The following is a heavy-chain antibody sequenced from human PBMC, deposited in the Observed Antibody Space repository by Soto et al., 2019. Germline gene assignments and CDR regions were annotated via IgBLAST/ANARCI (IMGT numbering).Heavy chain of an antibody. CDR2: IYHSGST. Sequence: TLSLTCAVSGGSISSSNWWSWVRQPPGKGLEWIGEIYHSGSTNYNPSLKSRVTISVDKSKNQFSLKLSSVTAADTAVYYCATPSGYSGYQYRLDVWGQGTKVTVSS. V-gene: IGHV4-4*02. D-gene: IGHD5-12*01. CDR3: ATPSGYSGYQYRLDV. CDR1: GGSISSSNW. J-gene: IGHJ6*02.